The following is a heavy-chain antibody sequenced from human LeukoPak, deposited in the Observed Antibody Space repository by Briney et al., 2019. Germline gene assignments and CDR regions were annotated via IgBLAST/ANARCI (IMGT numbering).Heavy chain of an antibody. V-gene: IGHV3-74*01. J-gene: IGHJ6*02. CDR1: GFTFSSYW. CDR2: INSDGRST. Sequence: GGSLRLSCAASGFTFSSYWMHWVRQAPGKGLVWVSRINSDGRSTSYADSVKGRFTISRDNAKNTLYLQMNSLRTEDTAVYYCARESITVFGVAPRLTYYHYGMDVWGRGTTVTVSS. D-gene: IGHD3-3*01. CDR3: ARESITVFGVAPRLTYYHYGMDV.